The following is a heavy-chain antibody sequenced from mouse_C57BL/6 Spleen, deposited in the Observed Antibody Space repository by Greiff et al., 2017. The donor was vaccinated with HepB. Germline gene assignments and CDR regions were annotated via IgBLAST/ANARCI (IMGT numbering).Heavy chain of an antibody. CDR1: GFTFSSYA. Sequence: EVHLVESGGGLVKPGGSLKLSCAASGFTFSSYAMSWVRQTPEKRLEWVATISDGGSYTYYPDNVKGRFTISRDNAKNNLYLQMSHLKSEDTAMYYCARDAVYYGSSYGYFDVWGTGTTVTVSS. CDR2: ISDGGSYT. V-gene: IGHV5-4*01. D-gene: IGHD1-1*01. CDR3: ARDAVYYGSSYGYFDV. J-gene: IGHJ1*03.